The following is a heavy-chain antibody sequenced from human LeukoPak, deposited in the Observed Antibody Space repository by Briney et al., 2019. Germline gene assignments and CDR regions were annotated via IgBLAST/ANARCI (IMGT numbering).Heavy chain of an antibody. CDR2: ISSSGSTI. V-gene: IGHV3-11*01. D-gene: IGHD2-2*01. J-gene: IGHJ4*02. Sequence: GGSLRLSCAASGFTFSDYYMSWIRQAPGKGLEWVSYISSSGSTIYYADSVKGRFTISRDNAKNSLYLQMNSLRAEDTAVYYCARDLFSAPAAMSGESPFDYWGQGTLVTVSA. CDR1: GFTFSDYY. CDR3: ARDLFSAPAAMSGESPFDY.